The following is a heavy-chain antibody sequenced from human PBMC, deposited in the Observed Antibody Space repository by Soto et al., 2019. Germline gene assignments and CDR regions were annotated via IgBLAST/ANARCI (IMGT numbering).Heavy chain of an antibody. CDR1: GFTFTDHA. D-gene: IGHD5-12*01. CDR3: ARGRWVATRLAHYFDY. J-gene: IGHJ4*01. V-gene: IGHV1-3*01. CDR2: VNAGNDQT. Sequence: GASVKVSCKASGFTFTDHAIQWVRQAPGQRLEWMGWVNAGNDQTRYSEKFQGRVTITRDASATTVYMDLISMRSEDTAIYYCARGRWVATRLAHYFDYWGHGTQVTLSS.